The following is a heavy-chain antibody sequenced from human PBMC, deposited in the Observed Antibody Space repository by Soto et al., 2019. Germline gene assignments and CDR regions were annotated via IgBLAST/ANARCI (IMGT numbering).Heavy chain of an antibody. D-gene: IGHD3-3*01. J-gene: IGHJ6*03. V-gene: IGHV4-59*01. CDR2: IYYSGST. CDR3: ARVTNYDFWSGYYTETPYYYMDV. CDR1: GGSISSYY. Sequence: SETLSLTCTVSGGSISSYYWSWIRQPPGKGLEWIGYIYYSGSTNYNPSLKSRVTISVDTSKNQFSLKLSSVTAADTAVYYCARVTNYDFWSGYYTETPYYYMDVWGKGTTVTVSS.